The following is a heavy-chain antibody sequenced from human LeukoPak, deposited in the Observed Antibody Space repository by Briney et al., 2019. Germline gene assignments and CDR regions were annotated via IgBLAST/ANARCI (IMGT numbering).Heavy chain of an antibody. J-gene: IGHJ3*02. V-gene: IGHV3-21*01. D-gene: IGHD3-22*01. CDR3: ARGGKRRGITLIVATSTPRDAFDI. CDR2: ISSSGVYI. CDR1: GFTFNMYT. Sequence: PGGSLRLSCAASGFTFNMYTMNWVRQAPGKGLEWVSSISSSGVYIYYADSVKGRFTISRDNAKNSLYLQMNSLRAEDTAVYYCARGGKRRGITLIVATSTPRDAFDIWGQGTMVTVSS.